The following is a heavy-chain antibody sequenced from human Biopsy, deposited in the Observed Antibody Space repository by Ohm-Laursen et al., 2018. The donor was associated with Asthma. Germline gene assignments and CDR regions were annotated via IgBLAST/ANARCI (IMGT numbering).Heavy chain of an antibody. V-gene: IGHV3-30*18. J-gene: IGHJ4*02. CDR2: ISYDGNHK. CDR1: GFMFRSFG. CDR3: AKRRGYSGHDNDY. D-gene: IGHD5-12*01. Sequence: SLRLSCLAFGFMFRSFGMHWVRQAPGKGLEWVAVISYDGNHKFYEDSVKGRFTISRDNSKNTLYLQMNSLRTEDTAVYYCAKRRGYSGHDNDYWGQGTLVIVSS.